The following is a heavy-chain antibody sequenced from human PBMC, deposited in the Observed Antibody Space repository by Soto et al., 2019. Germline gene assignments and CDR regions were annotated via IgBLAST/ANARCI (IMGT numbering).Heavy chain of an antibody. CDR1: GFTFSDYY. Sequence: HVQLVESGGGLVKPGGSLRLSCAASGFTFSDYYMSWIRQAPGKGLAWVSYISSSSSYTNYADSVKGRFTISRDNAKNSLYLQMNRLSAEDTAVYYCAREGSVSYCWEDYWGQVTLFTVSS. V-gene: IGHV3-11*05. CDR3: AREGSVSYCWEDY. D-gene: IGHD1-26*01. J-gene: IGHJ4*02. CDR2: ISSSSSYT.